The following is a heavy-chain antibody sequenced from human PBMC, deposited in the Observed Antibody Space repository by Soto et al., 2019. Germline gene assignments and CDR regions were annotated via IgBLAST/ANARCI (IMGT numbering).Heavy chain of an antibody. CDR1: GFTFNNFV. J-gene: IGHJ6*02. CDR3: ALHLEQNYYRLDV. CDR2: ITGSGGSA. D-gene: IGHD1-1*01. V-gene: IGHV3-23*01. Sequence: EVQLLESGGGWVQPGGSLRLSCAASGFTFNNFVMSWVRQVPGKGLEWVSAITGSGGSAYYTDSVKGRFTISRDNSKSTIFLEMSSLGAADTAVYYCALHLEQNYYRLDVWGQGTTVTVSS.